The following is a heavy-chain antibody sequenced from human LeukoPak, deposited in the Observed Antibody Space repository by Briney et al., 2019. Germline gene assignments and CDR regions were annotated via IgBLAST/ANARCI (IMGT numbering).Heavy chain of an antibody. CDR3: ARTTRIVGAPKGFDY. D-gene: IGHD1-26*01. CDR2: IKQDGSEK. J-gene: IGHJ4*02. V-gene: IGHV3-7*01. Sequence: GGSLRLSCAASGFTFSSYWMSWVRQAPGKGLEGVANIKQDGSEKYYVDSVKGRFTISRDNAKNSLYLQMNSLRAEDTAVYYCARTTRIVGAPKGFDYWGQGTLVTVSS. CDR1: GFTFSSYW.